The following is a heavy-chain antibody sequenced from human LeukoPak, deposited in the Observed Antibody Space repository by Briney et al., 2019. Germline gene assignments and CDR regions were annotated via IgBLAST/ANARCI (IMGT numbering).Heavy chain of an antibody. CDR1: GGSISSGGYY. CDR2: IYYSGST. Sequence: SETLSLTCTVPGGSISSGGYYWSWIRQHPGKGLEWIGYIYYSGSTYYNPSLKSRVTISVDTSKNQFSLKLSSVTAADTAVYYCARDLSGYFDYWGQGTLVTVSS. CDR3: ARDLSGYFDY. D-gene: IGHD2-15*01. V-gene: IGHV4-31*03. J-gene: IGHJ4*02.